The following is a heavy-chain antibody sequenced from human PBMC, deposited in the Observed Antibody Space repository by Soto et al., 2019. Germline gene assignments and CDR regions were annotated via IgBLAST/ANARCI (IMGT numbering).Heavy chain of an antibody. D-gene: IGHD3-10*01. V-gene: IGHV1-2*04. CDR2: INPNSGGT. CDR3: ARERNYYGSGAFYYYGMDV. Sequence: ASVKVSCKASGYTFTGYYMHWVRQAPGQGLERMGWINPNSGGTNYAQKFQGWVTMTRDTSISTAYMELSRLRSDDTAVYYCARERNYYGSGAFYYYGMDVWGQGTTVTVSS. CDR1: GYTFTGYY. J-gene: IGHJ6*02.